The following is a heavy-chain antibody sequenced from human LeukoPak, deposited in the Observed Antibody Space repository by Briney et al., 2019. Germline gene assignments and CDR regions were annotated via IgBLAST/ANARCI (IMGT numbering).Heavy chain of an antibody. V-gene: IGHV3-21*04. J-gene: IGHJ6*02. Sequence: GGSLRLSCAASGFTFSSYSMNWVRQAPGKGLEWVSSISSSSSYIYYADSVKGRFTISRDNAKNSLYLQMNSLRAEDTAVYYCAKGSIAARPFRHYYYYGMDVWGQGTTVTVSS. D-gene: IGHD6-6*01. CDR2: ISSSSSYI. CDR1: GFTFSSYS. CDR3: AKGSIAARPFRHYYYYGMDV.